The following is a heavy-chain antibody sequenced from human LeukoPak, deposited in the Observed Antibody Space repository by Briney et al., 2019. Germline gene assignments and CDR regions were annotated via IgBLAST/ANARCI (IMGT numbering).Heavy chain of an antibody. CDR3: ARYDFWSGYISD. Sequence: SETLSLTCTVSGGSISSYYWSWIRQPPGKGLEWIGYIYYSGSTNYNPSLKSRVTISVDTSKNQFSLKLSSVTAADTAVYYCARYDFWSGYISDWGQGTLVTVSS. CDR2: IYYSGST. CDR1: GGSISSYY. J-gene: IGHJ4*02. D-gene: IGHD3-3*01. V-gene: IGHV4-59*01.